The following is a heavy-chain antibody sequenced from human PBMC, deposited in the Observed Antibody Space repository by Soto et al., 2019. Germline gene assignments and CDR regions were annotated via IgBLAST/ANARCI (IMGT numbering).Heavy chain of an antibody. J-gene: IGHJ4*02. Sequence: QVHLVQSGAEVKKPGASVKVSCKGSGYGFTTYGITWVRQAPGQGLEWMAWISPHNGNTNYAQKLQGRVTVTRDTSTSTAHMELRSLRSDDTAVYYCARGRYGDYWGQGALVTVSS. CDR1: GYGFTTYG. D-gene: IGHD1-1*01. CDR2: ISPHNGNT. V-gene: IGHV1-18*01. CDR3: ARGRYGDY.